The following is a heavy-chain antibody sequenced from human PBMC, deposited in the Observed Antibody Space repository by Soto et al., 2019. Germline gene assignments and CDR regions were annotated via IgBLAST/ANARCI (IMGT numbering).Heavy chain of an antibody. Sequence: ETLSLTCTVSGGSISSGGYYWSWIRQHPGKGLEWIGEINHSGSTNYNPSLKSRVTISVDTSKNQFALKLSSVTAADTAVYYCARGGGSYFIDYWGQGALVTVSS. CDR1: GGSISSGGYY. J-gene: IGHJ4*02. CDR2: INHSGST. V-gene: IGHV4-39*06. D-gene: IGHD1-26*01. CDR3: ARGGGSYFIDY.